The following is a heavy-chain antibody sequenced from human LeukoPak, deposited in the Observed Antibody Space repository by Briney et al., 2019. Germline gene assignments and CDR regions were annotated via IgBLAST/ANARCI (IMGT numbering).Heavy chain of an antibody. CDR2: ISGSGGST. CDR1: GFTFSSYA. D-gene: IGHD6-19*01. J-gene: IGHJ4*02. CDR3: AKDFAGGWLVLRLSFDY. V-gene: IGHV3-23*01. Sequence: GGSLRLSCAASGFTFSSYAMSWVRQAPGKGLEWVSAISGSGGSTYYADSVKGRFTISRDNSKNTLYLQMNSLRAEDTAVYYCAKDFAGGWLVLRLSFDYWGQGTLVTVSS.